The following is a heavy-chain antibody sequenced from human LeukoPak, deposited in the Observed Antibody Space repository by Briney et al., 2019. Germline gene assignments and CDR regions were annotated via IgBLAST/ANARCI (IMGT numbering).Heavy chain of an antibody. Sequence: PGGSLRLSCAASGFTFSSYAMSWVRQAPGKGLEWVSSISGSSRHKYYADSVKGRFTISRDNAKNSLYLQMNSLRAEDTAVYYCARTANFAAGYYIDYWGQGTLVTVSS. J-gene: IGHJ4*02. D-gene: IGHD6-13*01. CDR2: ISGSSRHK. V-gene: IGHV3-21*01. CDR1: GFTFSSYA. CDR3: ARTANFAAGYYIDY.